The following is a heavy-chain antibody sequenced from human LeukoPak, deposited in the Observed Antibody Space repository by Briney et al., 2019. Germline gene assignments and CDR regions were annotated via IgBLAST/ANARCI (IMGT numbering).Heavy chain of an antibody. D-gene: IGHD4-17*01. CDR2: INHSGST. CDR1: GGSFSGYY. CDR3: ARTRWGYGDTGEYFDY. V-gene: IGHV4-34*01. Sequence: SETLSLTCAVYGGSFSGYYWSWIRQPPGKGLEWIGEINHSGSTNYNPSLKSRVTISVDRSKNQFSLKLSSVTAADTAVYYCARTRWGYGDTGEYFDYWGQGTLVTVSS. J-gene: IGHJ4*02.